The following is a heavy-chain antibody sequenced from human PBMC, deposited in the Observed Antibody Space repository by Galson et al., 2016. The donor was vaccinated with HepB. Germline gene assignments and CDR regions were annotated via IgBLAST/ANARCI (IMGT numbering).Heavy chain of an antibody. Sequence: SLRLSCAASGFTFSDDWMNWVRQAPGRGLEWVATINQDGSQKYYVDSVKGRFTISRDNARDSLYLQTDSLRAEDTAVYYCAKTLYGGNSDWGQGTLVTVPS. CDR1: GFTFSDDW. J-gene: IGHJ4*02. V-gene: IGHV3-7*03. D-gene: IGHD4-23*01. CDR3: AKTLYGGNSD. CDR2: INQDGSQK.